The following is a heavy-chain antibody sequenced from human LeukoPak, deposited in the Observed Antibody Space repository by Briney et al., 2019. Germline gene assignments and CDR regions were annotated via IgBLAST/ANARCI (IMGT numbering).Heavy chain of an antibody. CDR1: GGSFSGYY. CDR3: ARGVGATDRQYYYYYMDV. Sequence: PSETLSLTCAVYGGSFSGYYWSWIRQPPGKGLEWIGEINHSGSTNYNPSLKSRVTISVDTSKNQFSLKLSSVTAADTAVYYCARGVGATDRQYYYYYMDVWGKGTTVTVSS. D-gene: IGHD1-26*01. CDR2: INHSGST. J-gene: IGHJ6*03. V-gene: IGHV4-34*01.